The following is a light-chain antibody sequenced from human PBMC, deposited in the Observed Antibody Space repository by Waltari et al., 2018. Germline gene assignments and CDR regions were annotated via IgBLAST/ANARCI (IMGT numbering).Light chain of an antibody. CDR2: AAS. J-gene: IGKJ4*01. CDR3: QQYGISPLT. Sequence: EIVLTQYPGTLSLSPGERSTLSCRASRSVSSGYLAWYQQKPGQAPRLLIYAASSRATGIPDRFSGSGSGTDFTLTISRLEPEDFAVYYCQQYGISPLTFGGGTKVEIK. CDR1: RSVSSGY. V-gene: IGKV3-20*01.